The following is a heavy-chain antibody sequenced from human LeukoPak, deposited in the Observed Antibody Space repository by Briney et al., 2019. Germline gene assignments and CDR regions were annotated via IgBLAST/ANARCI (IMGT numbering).Heavy chain of an antibody. Sequence: ASVKVSCTASGYTFTSYYMHWVRQAPGQGLEWMGIINPSGGSTSYAQKFQGRVTMTRDTSTSTVYMELSSLRSEDTAVYYCIQSSGYSQGLDYWGQGTLVTVSS. J-gene: IGHJ4*02. D-gene: IGHD6-19*01. CDR1: GYTFTSYY. V-gene: IGHV1-46*01. CDR3: IQSSGYSQGLDY. CDR2: INPSGGST.